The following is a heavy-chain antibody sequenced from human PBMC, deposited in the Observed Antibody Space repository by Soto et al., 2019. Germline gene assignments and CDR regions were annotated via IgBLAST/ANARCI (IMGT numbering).Heavy chain of an antibody. Sequence: QVQLQESGPGLVKPSETLSLTCTVSGGSISGSYWSWIRQPPGKGLEWIGYIYSSGSTYYTPSLRSRVTMSVDTSKNQFSLKLSSVTAADTAVYYCARLDKVVDYWGQGTLVTVSS. V-gene: IGHV4-59*01. J-gene: IGHJ4*02. CDR2: IYSSGST. CDR3: ARLDKVVDY. D-gene: IGHD1-26*01. CDR1: GGSISGSY.